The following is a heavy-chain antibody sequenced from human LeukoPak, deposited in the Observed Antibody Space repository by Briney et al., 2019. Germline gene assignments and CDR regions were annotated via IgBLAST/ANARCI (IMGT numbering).Heavy chain of an antibody. CDR1: GFSLTASGVG. CDR3: AHSALGYCSRTSCLGWFDP. J-gene: IGHJ5*02. CDR2: IYWNCDK. Sequence: SGPTLVKPTQSLTLTCTFSGFSLTASGVGVGWVRQPPGKALEWLAFIYWNCDKRYSPSLKSRLTITKDTSKNQVVLTMTNMDPVDTATYYCAHSALGYCSRTSCLGWFDPWGQGTLVTVSS. D-gene: IGHD2-2*01. V-gene: IGHV2-5*01.